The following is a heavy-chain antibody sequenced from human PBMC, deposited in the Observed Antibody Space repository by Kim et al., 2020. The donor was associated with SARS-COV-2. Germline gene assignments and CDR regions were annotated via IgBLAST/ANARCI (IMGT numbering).Heavy chain of an antibody. CDR2: IYYSGST. Sequence: SETLSLTCTVSGGSISSYYWSWIRQPPGKGLEWIGYIYYSGSTNYNPPLKSRVTISVDTSKKQSSLKLSSVTAADTAVYYCARVTSSSSIWFDPWGQGTLVHVSS. CDR1: GGSISSYY. V-gene: IGHV4-59*01. CDR3: ARVTSSSSIWFDP. J-gene: IGHJ5*02. D-gene: IGHD6-6*01.